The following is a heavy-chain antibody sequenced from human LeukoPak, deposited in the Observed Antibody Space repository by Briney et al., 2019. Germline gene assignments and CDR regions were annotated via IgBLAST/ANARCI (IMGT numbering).Heavy chain of an antibody. CDR2: IYYSGSP. J-gene: IGHJ4*02. CDR3: ARVGVFYSGGDY. Sequence: SETLSLTCTVSGNSISSHYWSWIRQPPEKGLEWIGYIYYSGSPTYNPSLKSRVTISVDRSKNQFSLKLSSVTAADTAVYYCARVGVFYSGGDYWGQGTLVTVSS. CDR1: GNSISSHY. D-gene: IGHD3-16*01. V-gene: IGHV4-59*11.